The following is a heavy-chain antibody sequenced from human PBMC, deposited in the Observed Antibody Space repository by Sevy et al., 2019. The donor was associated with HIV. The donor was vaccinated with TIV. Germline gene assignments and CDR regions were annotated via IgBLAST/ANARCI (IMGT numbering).Heavy chain of an antibody. CDR2: INPNSGGT. V-gene: IGHV1-2*02. J-gene: IGHJ4*02. CDR1: GYTFTGYY. D-gene: IGHD3-10*01. Sequence: ASVKVSCKASGYTFTGYYMHWVRQAPGQGLEWMGWINPNSGGTNYAQKFQGRVTMTRDTSISTAYMELSRLRSDDTAVYYCARETSHYYGSGSYRVIDYWGQGTLVTVPS. CDR3: ARETSHYYGSGSYRVIDY.